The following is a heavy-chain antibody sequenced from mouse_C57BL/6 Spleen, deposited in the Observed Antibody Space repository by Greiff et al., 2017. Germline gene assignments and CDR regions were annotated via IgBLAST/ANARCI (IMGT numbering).Heavy chain of an antibody. CDR1: GYTFTTYP. D-gene: IGHD2-2*01. J-gene: IGHJ4*01. CDR3: ARSGYDDYAMDY. CDR2: FLPYIDDT. V-gene: IGHV1-47*01. Sequence: QVQLQQSGAELVKPGASVKMSCKASGYTFTTYPIEWMQQNHGTSLEWIGTFLPYIDDTQYTEKFKGKATLTVEKSSSTVYLELSRLTSDDAAVYYCARSGYDDYAMDYWGQGTSVTVSS.